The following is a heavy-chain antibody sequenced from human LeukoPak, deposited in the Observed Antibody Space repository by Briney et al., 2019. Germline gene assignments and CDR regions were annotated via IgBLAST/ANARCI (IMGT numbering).Heavy chain of an antibody. CDR3: AKDTSSGYVFDY. CDR1: GFTFSGYE. V-gene: IGHV3-48*03. CDR2: ISSSGSTI. J-gene: IGHJ4*02. D-gene: IGHD3-22*01. Sequence: GGSLRLSCAASGFTFSGYEMNWVRQAPGKGLEWVSYISSSGSTIYYADSVKGRFTISRDNTKNSLYLQMNSLRAEDTAVYYCAKDTSSGYVFDYWGQGTLVTVSS.